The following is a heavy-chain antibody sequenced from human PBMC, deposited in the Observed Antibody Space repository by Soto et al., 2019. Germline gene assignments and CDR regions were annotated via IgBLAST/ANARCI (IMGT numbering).Heavy chain of an antibody. V-gene: IGHV3-21*01. Sequence: GGSLRLSCAASGFTFSYYTMNWVRQAPGKGLEWVSSIFSSDTYIYYADSVKGRFTISRDNARNSLYLQMNSLRAEDTAVYYRAKDRESISSWGQGTLVTVSS. J-gene: IGHJ4*02. CDR1: GFTFSYYT. CDR3: AKDRESISS. CDR2: IFSSDTYI.